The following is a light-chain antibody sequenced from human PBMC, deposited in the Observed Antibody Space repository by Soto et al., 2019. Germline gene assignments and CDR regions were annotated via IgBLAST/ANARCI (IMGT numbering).Light chain of an antibody. CDR3: QQYDNLPIT. Sequence: DIKMTQSPSSLSASVGDRVTITCQASQDISNYLNWYQQKPGKAPKLLIYDASNLETGVPSRLSGSGSGTDFTFTISSLQPEDRATYYGQQYDNLPITFGQGTRLEIK. J-gene: IGKJ5*01. CDR2: DAS. CDR1: QDISNY. V-gene: IGKV1-33*01.